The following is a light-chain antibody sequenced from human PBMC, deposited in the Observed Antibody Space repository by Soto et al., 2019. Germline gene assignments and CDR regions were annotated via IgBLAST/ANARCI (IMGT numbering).Light chain of an antibody. CDR3: QSYGSSPSANFV. CDR2: GND. J-gene: IGLJ1*01. Sequence: QSVLTQPPSVSGAPGQRVTISCTGSSSNIGAGYDVHWYQQLPGKVPKLLIYGNDNRPSGVPERFSGSKSGTSASLAITGLRADGEADYYCQSYGSSPSANFVFGTGTKVTVL. CDR1: SSNIGAGYD. V-gene: IGLV1-40*01.